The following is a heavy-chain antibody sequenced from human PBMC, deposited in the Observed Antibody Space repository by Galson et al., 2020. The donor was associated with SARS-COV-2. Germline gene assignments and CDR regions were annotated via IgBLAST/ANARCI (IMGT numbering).Heavy chain of an antibody. J-gene: IGHJ3*02. CDR1: GGSISSSSYY. Sequence: SQTLTPTCTVSGGSISSSSYYWGWIRQPPGKGLEWIGSIYYSGSTYYNPSLKSRVTISVDTSKNQFSLKLSSVTAADTAVYYCARRSFAPRFVMVINFAFDIWGQGKMVTVSS. D-gene: IGHD3-22*01. V-gene: IGHV4-39*01. CDR2: IYYSGST. CDR3: ARRSFAPRFVMVINFAFDI.